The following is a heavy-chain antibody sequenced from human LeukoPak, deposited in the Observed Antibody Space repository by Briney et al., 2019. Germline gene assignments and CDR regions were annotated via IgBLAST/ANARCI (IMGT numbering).Heavy chain of an antibody. Sequence: GGSLRLSCAASGFTFSDYSMNWVRQAPGKGLEWVANIKQDGSEKYYVDSVKGRFTISRDNAKNSLYLQMNSLRAEDTAVYYCARAFYGSGSYYNNWGQGTLVTVSS. V-gene: IGHV3-7*01. CDR1: GFTFSDYS. CDR2: IKQDGSEK. J-gene: IGHJ4*02. D-gene: IGHD3-10*01. CDR3: ARAFYGSGSYYNN.